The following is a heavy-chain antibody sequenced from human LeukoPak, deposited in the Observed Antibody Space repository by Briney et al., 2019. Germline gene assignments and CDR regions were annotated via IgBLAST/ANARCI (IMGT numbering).Heavy chain of an antibody. J-gene: IGHJ6*02. CDR2: ISYDGSNK. V-gene: IGHV3-30-3*01. CDR3: ARDGTILLWFGELSASLSYYYGMDV. D-gene: IGHD3-10*01. CDR1: GFTFSNYA. Sequence: PGGSLRLSCAASGFTFSNYAMHWVRQAPGKGLEWVAVISYDGSNKYYADSVKGRFTISRDNSKNTLYLQMNSLRAEDTAVYYCARDGTILLWFGELSASLSYYYGMDVWGQGTTVTVSS.